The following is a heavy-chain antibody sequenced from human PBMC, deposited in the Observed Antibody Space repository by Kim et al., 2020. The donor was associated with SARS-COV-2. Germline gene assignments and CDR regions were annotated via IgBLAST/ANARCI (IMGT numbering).Heavy chain of an antibody. CDR1: GDSISSSSSY. CDR3: ARHVPNSSGRFDY. Sequence: SETLSLTCTVSGDSISSSSSYWGWIRQPPGKGLEWIESISDSGSTFNNPSLKSRFTISVVRSKNQFSLKLSSVTAADTAVYYCARHVPNSSGRFDYWGQG. V-gene: IGHV4-39*01. D-gene: IGHD6-19*01. J-gene: IGHJ4*02. CDR2: ISDSGST.